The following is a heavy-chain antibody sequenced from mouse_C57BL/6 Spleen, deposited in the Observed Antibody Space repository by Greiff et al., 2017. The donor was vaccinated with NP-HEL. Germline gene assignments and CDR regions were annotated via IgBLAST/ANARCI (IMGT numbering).Heavy chain of an antibody. CDR1: GFNIKDYY. J-gene: IGHJ4*01. Sequence: VQLQQSAAELVRPGASVKLSCTASGFNIKDYYMHWVKQRPEQGLEWIGRIDPEDGDTEYAPKFQGQATMTADTSSNTAYLQLSSLTSEDTAVYYCTAYYGYDGYAMDYWGQGTSVTVSS. D-gene: IGHD2-9*01. CDR2: IDPEDGDT. V-gene: IGHV14-1*01. CDR3: TAYYGYDGYAMDY.